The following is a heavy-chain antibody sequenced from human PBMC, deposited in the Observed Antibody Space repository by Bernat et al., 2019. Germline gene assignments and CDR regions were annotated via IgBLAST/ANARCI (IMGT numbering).Heavy chain of an antibody. CDR1: GYTFTSYG. D-gene: IGHD5-18*01. Sequence: QVQLVQSVAEVKKPGASVEVSCKASGYTFTSYGISWVRQAPGQWLEWMGWISAYNGNTNYAQKLQGRVTMTTDTSTSTAYMELRSLRSDDTAVYYCARATSGDTAMVEADYWGQGTLVTVSS. CDR2: ISAYNGNT. CDR3: ARATSGDTAMVEADY. V-gene: IGHV1-18*01. J-gene: IGHJ4*02.